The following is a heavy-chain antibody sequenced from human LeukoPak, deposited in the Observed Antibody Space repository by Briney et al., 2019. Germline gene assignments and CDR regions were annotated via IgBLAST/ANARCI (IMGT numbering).Heavy chain of an antibody. D-gene: IGHD2-15*01. CDR2: IYHSGST. V-gene: IGHV4-38-2*02. J-gene: IGHJ4*02. CDR1: GYSISSGYY. CDR3: ARDSPPAYCSGGSCYFDY. Sequence: SETLSLTCTVSGYSISSGYYWGWIRQPPGKGLEWIGSIYHSGSTYYNPSLKSRVTISVDTSKNQFSLKLSSVTAADTAVYYCARDSPPAYCSGGSCYFDYWGQGTLVTVSS.